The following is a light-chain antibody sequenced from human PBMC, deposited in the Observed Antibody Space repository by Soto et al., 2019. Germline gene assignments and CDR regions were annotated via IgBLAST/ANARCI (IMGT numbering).Light chain of an antibody. CDR1: QSVSSSY. CDR2: GAS. CDR3: QQFGSS. Sequence: EIVLTQSPGTLSLSPGERATLSCRASQSVSSSYLAWYQQKPGQAPRLLIYGASSRATGIPDRFSGSGSGTDFTLTISGLEPEDCAVYYCQQFGSSFGGGTKVEIK. V-gene: IGKV3-20*01. J-gene: IGKJ4*01.